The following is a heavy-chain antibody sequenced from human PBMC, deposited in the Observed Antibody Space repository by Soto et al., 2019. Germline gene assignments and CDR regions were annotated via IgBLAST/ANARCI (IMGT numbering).Heavy chain of an antibody. V-gene: IGHV5-51*01. CDR1: GYSFTSYW. CDR2: IYPGDSDT. D-gene: IGHD3-3*01. J-gene: IGHJ4*02. Sequence: ESLKISCKGSGYSFTSYWIGWVRQMPGKGLEWMGIIYPGDSDTRYSPSFQGQVTISADKSISTAYLQWSSLKASDTAMYYCARIGTYYDFWSGYYKSYYFDYWGQGTLVTVSS. CDR3: ARIGTYYDFWSGYYKSYYFDY.